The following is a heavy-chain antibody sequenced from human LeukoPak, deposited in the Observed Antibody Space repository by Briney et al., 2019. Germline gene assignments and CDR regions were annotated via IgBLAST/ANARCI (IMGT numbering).Heavy chain of an antibody. V-gene: IGHV3-30-3*01. J-gene: IGHJ1*01. Sequence: GGSLRLSCAASGFTFSSYAMHRVRQAPGKGLEWVAVISYDGSNKYYADSVKGRFTISRDNSKNTLYLQMNSLRAEDTAVYYCARGKYDSSPFLQHWGQGTLVTVSS. CDR2: ISYDGSNK. CDR1: GFTFSSYA. CDR3: ARGKYDSSPFLQH. D-gene: IGHD3-22*01.